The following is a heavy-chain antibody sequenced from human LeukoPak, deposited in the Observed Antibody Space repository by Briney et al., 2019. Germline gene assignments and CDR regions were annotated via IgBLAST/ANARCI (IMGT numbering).Heavy chain of an antibody. Sequence: GGSLRLSCAASGFTFSSYAKSWVRQAPGKGLEWVSAISGSGGSTYYADAVKGRFTISRDNSKNTLYLQMNSLRAEDTAVYYCAKLAAAGYYYYYCMDGWGQGTTVTVSS. CDR3: AKLAAAGYYYYYCMDG. CDR2: ISGSGGST. D-gene: IGHD6-13*01. J-gene: IGHJ6*02. V-gene: IGHV3-23*01. CDR1: GFTFSSYA.